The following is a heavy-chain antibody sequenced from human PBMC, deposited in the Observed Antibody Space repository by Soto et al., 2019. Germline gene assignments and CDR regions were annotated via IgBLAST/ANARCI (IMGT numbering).Heavy chain of an antibody. Sequence: PGGSLRLSCAASGFTFSSYAMSWVRQAPGKGLEWVSAISGSGGSTYYADSVKGRFTLSRDNSKNTLYLQMNSLRAEDTAVYYCAKDRATIFGVVTPGNWFDPWGQGTLVTVSS. V-gene: IGHV3-23*01. D-gene: IGHD3-3*01. J-gene: IGHJ5*02. CDR2: ISGSGGST. CDR1: GFTFSSYA. CDR3: AKDRATIFGVVTPGNWFDP.